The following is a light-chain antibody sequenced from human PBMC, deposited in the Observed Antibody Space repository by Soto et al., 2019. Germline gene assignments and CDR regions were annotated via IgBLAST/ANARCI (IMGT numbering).Light chain of an antibody. V-gene: IGLV4-69*01. J-gene: IGLJ2*01. CDR3: QTRGTGIL. CDR1: SGHSSYA. Sequence: QSVLTQSPSASASLGASVKLTCTLSSGHSSYAIAWHQQQPEKGPRYLMKLNSDGSHSKGDGIPDRFSGSSSGAERYLTISRPHSEDESDYSCQTRGTGILFGGGTQLTVL. CDR2: LNSDGSH.